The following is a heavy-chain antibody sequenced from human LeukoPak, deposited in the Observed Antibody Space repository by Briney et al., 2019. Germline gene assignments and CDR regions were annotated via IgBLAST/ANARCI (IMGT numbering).Heavy chain of an antibody. CDR1: GFTVSSNY. V-gene: IGHV3-53*01. Sequence: GGSLRLSCAASGFTVSSNYMSWVRQAPGKGLEWVSVIYSGGSTYYADSVKGRFTISRDNSKNTLYLQMNSLRAEDTAVYYCARVQPGYSSSWYDDYWGQGTLVTVSS. CDR2: IYSGGST. J-gene: IGHJ4*02. CDR3: ARVQPGYSSSWYDDY. D-gene: IGHD6-13*01.